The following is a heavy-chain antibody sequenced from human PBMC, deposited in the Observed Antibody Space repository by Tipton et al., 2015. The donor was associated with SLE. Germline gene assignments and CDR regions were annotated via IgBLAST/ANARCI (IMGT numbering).Heavy chain of an antibody. J-gene: IGHJ6*03. CDR1: GFNFSDYY. CDR2: LYTSGST. V-gene: IGHV4-4*08. D-gene: IGHD2-15*01. Sequence: LRLSCAASGFNFSDYYMSWIRQAPGKGLEWIGRLYTSGSTNYNSSLTSRVTISVDTSKNQFSLKLSSVTAADTGVYYCVKSVVVVSPRDYYYYMDVWGKGTTVTVSS. CDR3: VKSVVVVSPRDYYYYMDV.